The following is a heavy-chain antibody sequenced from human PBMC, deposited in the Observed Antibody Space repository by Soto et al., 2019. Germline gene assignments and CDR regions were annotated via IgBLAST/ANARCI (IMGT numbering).Heavy chain of an antibody. V-gene: IGHV3-33*01. Sequence: GGSLRLSCAASGFTFSSYGMHWVRQAPGKGLEWVAVIWYDGSNKHYADSVKGRFTISRDNSKNTLYLQMNSLRAEDTAVYYCARDITQQPRYYYYYYGMDVWGQGTTVTVSS. D-gene: IGHD6-13*01. J-gene: IGHJ6*02. CDR3: ARDITQQPRYYYYYYGMDV. CDR2: IWYDGSNK. CDR1: GFTFSSYG.